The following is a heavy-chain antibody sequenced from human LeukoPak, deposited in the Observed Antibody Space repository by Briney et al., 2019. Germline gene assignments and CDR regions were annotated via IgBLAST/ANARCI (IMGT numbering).Heavy chain of an antibody. J-gene: IGHJ5*02. V-gene: IGHV1-18*01. CDR3: ARARGRGFCSGGSCYFNWFDP. D-gene: IGHD2-15*01. CDR2: ISAYNGNT. CDR1: GYTFTGYG. Sequence: GASVKVSCKASGYTFTGYGISWVRQAPGQGLEWMGWISAYNGNTNYAQKLQGRVTMTTDTSTSTAYMELRSLRSDDTAVYYCARARGRGFCSGGSCYFNWFDPWGQGTLVTVSS.